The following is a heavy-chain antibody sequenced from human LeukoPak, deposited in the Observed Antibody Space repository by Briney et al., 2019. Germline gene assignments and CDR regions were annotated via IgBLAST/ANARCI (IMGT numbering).Heavy chain of an antibody. CDR3: ARDTVTNNWFDP. J-gene: IGHJ5*02. CDR2: INTDGSST. Sequence: GGSLRLSCAASGFTFSSYWMHWVRQAPGKGLVWVSRINTDGSSTSYADSVKGQFTISRDNAKNTLYLQMNSLRAEDTAVYYCARDTVTNNWFDPWGQGTLVTVSS. D-gene: IGHD4-11*01. CDR1: GFTFSSYW. V-gene: IGHV3-74*01.